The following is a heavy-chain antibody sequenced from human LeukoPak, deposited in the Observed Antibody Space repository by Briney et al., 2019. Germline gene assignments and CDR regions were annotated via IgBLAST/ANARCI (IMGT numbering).Heavy chain of an antibody. Sequence: GASVKVSCKASGYGFTTYYIHWVRQAPGQGLEWMGVMSPSGGSTSYAQKFQGRVTMTRDTSTSTVYMELSSLRSEDTALYYCARDSVGASYFFDYWGQGTLVTVSS. D-gene: IGHD1-26*01. CDR1: GYGFTTYY. V-gene: IGHV1-46*01. CDR2: MSPSGGST. CDR3: ARDSVGASYFFDY. J-gene: IGHJ4*02.